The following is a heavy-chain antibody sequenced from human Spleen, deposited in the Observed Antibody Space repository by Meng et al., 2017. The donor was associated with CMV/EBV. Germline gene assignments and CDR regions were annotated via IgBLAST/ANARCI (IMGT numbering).Heavy chain of an antibody. D-gene: IGHD3-10*01. J-gene: IGHJ5*02. CDR2: INPHSGGT. CDR3: ARERGFGSPGEFDP. CDR1: GYTFTDYY. V-gene: IGHV1-2*04. Sequence: QVQLVQSGAEVEKPGASVKVSCKASGYTFTDYYVHWVRQAPGQGLEWMGWINPHSGGTNYAQKFQGWVTLTRDTSITTAYMELTRLKSDDTAVYYCARERGFGSPGEFDPWGQGTLVTVSS.